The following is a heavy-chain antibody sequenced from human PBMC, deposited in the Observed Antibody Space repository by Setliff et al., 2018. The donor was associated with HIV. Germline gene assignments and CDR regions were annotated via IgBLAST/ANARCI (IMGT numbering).Heavy chain of an antibody. D-gene: IGHD1-7*01. J-gene: IGHJ4*02. V-gene: IGHV3-74*01. CDR3: VKWNYPNS. Sequence: PSETLSLTCSVSGGAITRSSSSWGWIRQSPGKGLVWVSRTNNDGSITNYADFVKGRFTMSRDSAKNTLYLQMNSLRVEDTAVYYCVKWNYPNSWGQGTLVTVSS. CDR2: TNNDGSIT. CDR1: GGAITRSSS.